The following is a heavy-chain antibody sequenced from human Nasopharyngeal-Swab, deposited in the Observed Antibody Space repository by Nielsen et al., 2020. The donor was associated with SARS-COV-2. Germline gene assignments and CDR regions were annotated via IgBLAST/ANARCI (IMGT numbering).Heavy chain of an antibody. D-gene: IGHD5-12*01. CDR3: AKIEWQSVRWFDR. Sequence: SETLSLTCTGAGCSVGNYYWSGIRQPPGKGLEWIAYIYNSASTSYNPSLKSRLTVSVDTSKNQLSLKLNSVTAADTAVYYCAKIEWQSVRWFDRWGQGTLVTVSS. J-gene: IGHJ5*02. CDR2: IYNSAST. CDR1: GCSVGNYY. V-gene: IGHV4-59*08.